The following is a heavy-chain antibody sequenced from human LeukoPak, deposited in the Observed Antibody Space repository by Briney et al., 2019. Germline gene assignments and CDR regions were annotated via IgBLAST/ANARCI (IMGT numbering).Heavy chain of an antibody. V-gene: IGHV4-39*01. CDR2: IYYSGST. D-gene: IGHD3-3*01. CDR3: AILTYYDFWSGQVYYFDY. CDR1: GGSISSSSYY. J-gene: IGHJ4*02. Sequence: SETLSLTCTVSGGSISSSSYYWGWIRQPPGKGLEWIGSIYYSGSTYYNPPLKSRVTISVDTSKNQFSLKLSSVTAADTAVYYCAILTYYDFWSGQVYYFDYWGQGTLVTVSS.